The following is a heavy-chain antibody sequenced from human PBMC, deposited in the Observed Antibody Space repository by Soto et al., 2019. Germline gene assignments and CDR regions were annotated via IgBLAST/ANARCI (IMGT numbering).Heavy chain of an antibody. CDR2: ISDGGST. CDR1: GGSIYTYY. D-gene: IGHD3-9*01. J-gene: IGHJ6*02. CDR3: ARGVYYDILTGYYIGSPYYGMDV. Sequence: SEPLSLTCNVSGGSIYTYYWNWIRQSPGKGLEWIGYISDGGSTNYNPSLKSRVTISVDTSKKQVSLKLSSVTAADTAVYYCARGVYYDILTGYYIGSPYYGMDVWGQGTTVTVSS. V-gene: IGHV4-59*01.